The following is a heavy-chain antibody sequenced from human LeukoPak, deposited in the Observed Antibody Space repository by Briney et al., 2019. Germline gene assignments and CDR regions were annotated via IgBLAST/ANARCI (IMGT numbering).Heavy chain of an antibody. J-gene: IGHJ1*01. Sequence: PGGSLRLSCAASGFTFSDYAMHWVRQAPGKGLEWVALIWYDGSDKYYADSVKGRFTISRDNPKNTLYLQMNSLRAEDTAVYYCARDGNQYDSSGYYPRESFQHWGQGTLVTVSS. V-gene: IGHV3-33*08. CDR2: IWYDGSDK. CDR1: GFTFSDYA. D-gene: IGHD3-22*01. CDR3: ARDGNQYDSSGYYPRESFQH.